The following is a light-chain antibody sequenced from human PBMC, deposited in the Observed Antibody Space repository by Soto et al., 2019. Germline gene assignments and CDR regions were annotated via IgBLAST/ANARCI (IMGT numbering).Light chain of an antibody. V-gene: IGKV3-11*01. CDR3: QQRSSWPPALS. CDR2: DAS. Sequence: IVLTQSHATLSLSPGERATLSFRAIQSVRSFLAWYQQKPGQAPRLLIYDASNRATGVPGRFSGSGSGTDFTLTISSLEPEDFAVYYCQQRSSWPPALSFGGGTKVAIK. J-gene: IGKJ4*01. CDR1: QSVRSF.